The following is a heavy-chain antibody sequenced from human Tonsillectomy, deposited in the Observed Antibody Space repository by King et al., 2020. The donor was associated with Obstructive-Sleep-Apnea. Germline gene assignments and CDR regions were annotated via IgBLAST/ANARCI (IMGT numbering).Heavy chain of an antibody. D-gene: IGHD3-10*01. Sequence: VQLQQWGAGLLKPSETLSLTCAVYGGSFSGDYWSWIRQPPGKGLEGIGEINHSGSTNYNPSLKSRVTISVDTSKNQFSLKLSSVTAADTAVYYCARAMVRGVTSRWNYWGQGTLVTVSS. CDR2: INHSGST. CDR1: GGSFSGDY. J-gene: IGHJ4*02. CDR3: ARAMVRGVTSRWNY. V-gene: IGHV4-34*01.